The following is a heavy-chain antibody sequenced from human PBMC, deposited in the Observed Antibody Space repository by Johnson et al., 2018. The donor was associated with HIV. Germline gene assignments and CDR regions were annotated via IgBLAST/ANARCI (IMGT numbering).Heavy chain of an antibody. J-gene: IGHJ3*02. Sequence: QVQLVESGGGLVKPGGSLRLSCAASGFTFSDYYMSWIRQAPGKGLEWVSYISSSGSTVYYADSVKGRFTLSRDNPKNTLYLQMNSLRAEDTAVYYCASHYYGWGLEAFDIWGQGTMVTVSS. CDR2: ISSSGSTV. CDR1: GFTFSDYY. CDR3: ASHYYGWGLEAFDI. D-gene: IGHD3-10*01. V-gene: IGHV3-11*04.